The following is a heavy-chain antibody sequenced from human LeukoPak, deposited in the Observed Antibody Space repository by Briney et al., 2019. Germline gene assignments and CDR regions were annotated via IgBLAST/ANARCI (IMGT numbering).Heavy chain of an antibody. V-gene: IGHV3-23*01. CDR3: AEHAYCGGDCYYPYYFDY. J-gene: IGHJ4*02. CDR1: GFTLSSHS. Sequence: GSLRLPCSASGFTLSSHSMSWVRQAPGKGPEWVSTFYGSGGSTYYADSVKGRFTISRDNSKNTLYLQMNSLRAEDTAVYYCAEHAYCGGDCYYPYYFDYWGQGTLVTVSS. D-gene: IGHD2-21*02. CDR2: FYGSGGST.